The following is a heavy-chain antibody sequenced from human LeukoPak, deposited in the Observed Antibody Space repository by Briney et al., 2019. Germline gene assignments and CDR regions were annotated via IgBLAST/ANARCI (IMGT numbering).Heavy chain of an antibody. J-gene: IGHJ3*02. CDR1: GGSISSYY. D-gene: IGHD4-17*01. Sequence: PSETLSLTCTVSGGSISSYYWSWIRQPAGKGLEWIGRIHTSGSTNYSPSLKSRVTMSVDTSKNQFSLKLSSVTAADTAVYYCAKSDTVSTHPFDIWGQGTMVTVSS. CDR3: AKSDTVSTHPFDI. V-gene: IGHV4-4*07. CDR2: IHTSGST.